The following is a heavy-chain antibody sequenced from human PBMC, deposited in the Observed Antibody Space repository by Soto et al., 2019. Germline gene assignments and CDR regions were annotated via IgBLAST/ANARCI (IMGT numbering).Heavy chain of an antibody. D-gene: IGHD3-9*01. CDR3: ARADYDILAAHGPNWFDP. CDR1: GGSFSGYY. Sequence: SETLSLTCAVYGGSFSGYYWSWIRQPPGKGLEWIGEINHSGSTNYNPSLKSRVTISVDTSKNQFSLKLSSVTAADTAVYYCARADYDILAAHGPNWFDPWGQGTLVTVSS. V-gene: IGHV4-34*01. CDR2: INHSGST. J-gene: IGHJ5*02.